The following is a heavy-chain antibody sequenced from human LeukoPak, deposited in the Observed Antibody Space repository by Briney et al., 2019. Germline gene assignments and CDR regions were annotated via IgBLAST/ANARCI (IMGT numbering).Heavy chain of an antibody. CDR2: IYYSGST. CDR1: GGSISSSSYY. Sequence: PSETLSLTCTVSGGSISSSSYYWGWIRQPPGKGLEWIGSIYYSGSTYYNPSLKSRVTISVDTSKNQFSLKLSSVTAADTAVYYCARGRIAVAGDDAFDIWGQGTMVTVPS. CDR3: ARGRIAVAGDDAFDI. D-gene: IGHD6-19*01. J-gene: IGHJ3*02. V-gene: IGHV4-39*07.